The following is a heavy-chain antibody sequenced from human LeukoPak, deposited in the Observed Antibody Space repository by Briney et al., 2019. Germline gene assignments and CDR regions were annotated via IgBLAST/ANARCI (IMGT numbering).Heavy chain of an antibody. CDR3: TTDLGTYYHGSQRLIPIDY. CDR2: IKSKTDGETT. Sequence: PGGSLRLSCVDSGFTFTNAWMSWVRQAPGKGLEWIGRIKSKTDGETTNYAEPVRGRFTISRDDSKSAVCLQMNSPKIEDTAVYYCTTDLGTYYHGSQRLIPIDYWGQGTLVTVSS. CDR1: GFTFTNAW. J-gene: IGHJ4*02. V-gene: IGHV3-15*01. D-gene: IGHD3-10*01.